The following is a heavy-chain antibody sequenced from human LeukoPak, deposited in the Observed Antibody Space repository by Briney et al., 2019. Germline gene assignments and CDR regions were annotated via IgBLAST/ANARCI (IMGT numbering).Heavy chain of an antibody. CDR3: ARVSPYYYGSGRFGF. CDR1: GYTFTSYD. D-gene: IGHD3-10*01. CDR2: MNLNSGNT. Sequence: ASVTVSFKASGYTFTSYDIKWVRQAPGQGVEWMGWMNLNSGNTGYAQKFQGRVTITRNTSISTAYLELSSLRSEDTAVYYCARVSPYYYGSGRFGFWGQGTMVTVSS. V-gene: IGHV1-8*01. J-gene: IGHJ3*01.